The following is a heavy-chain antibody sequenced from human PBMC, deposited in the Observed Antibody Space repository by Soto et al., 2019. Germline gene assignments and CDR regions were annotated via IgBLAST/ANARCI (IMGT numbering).Heavy chain of an antibody. J-gene: IGHJ4*01. CDR1: GYSISSGSC. D-gene: IGHD6-19*01. CDR2: IYHGGTT. Sequence: PSQTMSLTGTVSGYSISSGSCWAWTRQPPGKGPEWIASIYHGGTTFYNPSLKSRITISVDTSNNQFSLKLTSVTAADTAVYYCARVHVTVVAGSTFDYWGHGTLVTVSS. CDR3: ARVHVTVVAGSTFDY. V-gene: IGHV4-38-2*02.